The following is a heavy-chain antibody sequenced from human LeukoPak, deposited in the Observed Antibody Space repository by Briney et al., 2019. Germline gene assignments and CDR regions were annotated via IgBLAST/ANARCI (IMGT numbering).Heavy chain of an antibody. D-gene: IGHD2-2*01. J-gene: IGHJ4*02. Sequence: PGGSLRLSCAASGFTFSDYYMSWIRQAPGKGLEWISYISSSGSTIYYADSVKGRFTISRDNAKNSLYLQMNSLRAEDTAVYYCARDGCSSTSCYGYIWGQGTLVTVSS. CDR2: ISSSGSTI. V-gene: IGHV3-11*01. CDR3: ARDGCSSTSCYGYI. CDR1: GFTFSDYY.